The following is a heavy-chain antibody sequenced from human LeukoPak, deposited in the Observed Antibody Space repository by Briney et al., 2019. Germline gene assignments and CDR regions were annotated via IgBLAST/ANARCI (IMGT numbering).Heavy chain of an antibody. CDR2: INQDGSEI. CDR3: ANRGLERGLMDV. D-gene: IGHD1-1*01. CDR1: GFSFSSYW. Sequence: GGSLRLSCTASGFSFSSYWMSWVRQAPGKGPEWVANINQDGSEIFYVDSVKGRFTISRDNAKNSLYLQMNSLRAEDTAVYYCANRGLERGLMDVWGKGTTVTVSS. J-gene: IGHJ6*03. V-gene: IGHV3-7*01.